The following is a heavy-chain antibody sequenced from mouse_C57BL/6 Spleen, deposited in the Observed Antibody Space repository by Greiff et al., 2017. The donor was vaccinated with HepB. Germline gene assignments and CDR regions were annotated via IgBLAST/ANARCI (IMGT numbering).Heavy chain of an antibody. CDR2: IYPGDGDT. Sequence: VQLQQSGPELVKPGASVKISCKASGYAFSSSWMNWVKQRPGKGLEWIGRIYPGDGDTNYNGKFKGKATLTADKSSSTAYMQLSSLTSEDSAVYFCARSGDGYYDYAMDYWGQGTSVTVSS. CDR1: GYAFSSSW. D-gene: IGHD2-3*01. V-gene: IGHV1-82*01. CDR3: ARSGDGYYDYAMDY. J-gene: IGHJ4*01.